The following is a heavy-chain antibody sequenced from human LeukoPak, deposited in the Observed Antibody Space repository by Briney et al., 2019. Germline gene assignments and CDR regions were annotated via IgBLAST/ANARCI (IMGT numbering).Heavy chain of an antibody. J-gene: IGHJ4*02. V-gene: IGHV3-49*03. CDR3: TRDRGAYNLYDY. Sequence: GGSLRLSCTASGFTFGDYAMSWIRQAPGKGLEWVGFIRSKAYGETANYAASVKGRFTISRDDSKAIAYLQMNSLKTEDTAVYHCTRDRGAYNLYDYWGQGTLVTVSS. CDR2: IRSKAYGETA. CDR1: GFTFGDYA. D-gene: IGHD1-1*01.